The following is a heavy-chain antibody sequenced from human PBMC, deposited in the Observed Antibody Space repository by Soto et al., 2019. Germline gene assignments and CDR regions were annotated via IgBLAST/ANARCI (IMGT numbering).Heavy chain of an antibody. CDR1: GFTFSNAW. V-gene: IGHV3-15*07. D-gene: IGHD3-10*01. Sequence: GGSLRLSCAASGFTFSNAWMNWVRQAPGKGLEWVGRIKSKTDGGTTDYAAPVKGRFTISRDDSKNTLYLQMNSLKTEDTAVYYCYGSGSYYFYYYYGMDVWGQGTTVTVSS. CDR3: YGSGSYYFYYYYGMDV. J-gene: IGHJ6*02. CDR2: IKSKTDGGTT.